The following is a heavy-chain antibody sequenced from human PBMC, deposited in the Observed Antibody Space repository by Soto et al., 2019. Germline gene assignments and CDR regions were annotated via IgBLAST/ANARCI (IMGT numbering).Heavy chain of an antibody. CDR3: ARGQEYQLLWKWFDP. CDR1: SGSISSSNW. CDR2: IYHSGST. J-gene: IGHJ5*02. V-gene: IGHV4-4*02. Sequence: PSETLSLTCAVSSGSISSSNWWSWVRQPPGKELEWIGEIYHSGSTNYNPSLKSRVTISVDKSKNQFSLKLSSVTAADTAVYYYARGQEYQLLWKWFDPWGQGTLVTVSS. D-gene: IGHD2-2*01.